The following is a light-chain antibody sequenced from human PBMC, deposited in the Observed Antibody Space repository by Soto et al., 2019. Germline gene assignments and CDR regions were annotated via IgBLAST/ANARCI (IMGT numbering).Light chain of an antibody. CDR3: HQTYSTPQT. J-gene: IGKJ1*01. CDR1: QSISSW. Sequence: ASVGDSITITCRASQSISSWLAWYQHKPGKAPKLLIYSASTLQTGVPSRFSGSGSGTDFTLTITSLQPEDFGTYYCHQTYSTPQTFGQGTKVDIK. CDR2: SAS. V-gene: IGKV1-39*01.